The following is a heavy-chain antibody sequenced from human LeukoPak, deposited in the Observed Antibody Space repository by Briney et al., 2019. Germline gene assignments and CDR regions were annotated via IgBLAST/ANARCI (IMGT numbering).Heavy chain of an antibody. CDR2: INPSGGST. J-gene: IGHJ4*02. D-gene: IGHD1-20*01. Sequence: ASVKVSCKASGYTFISYYMYWVRQAPGQGLEWMGIINPSGGSTSYAQKFQGRVTMTRDTSTSTVYMELSSLRSEDTAVYYCARVGNGNDVFDYGGQGTLVTVSS. V-gene: IGHV1-46*01. CDR3: ARVGNGNDVFDY. CDR1: GYTFISYY.